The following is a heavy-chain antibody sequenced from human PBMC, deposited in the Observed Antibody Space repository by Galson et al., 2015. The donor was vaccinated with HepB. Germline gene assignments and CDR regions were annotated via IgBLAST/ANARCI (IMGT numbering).Heavy chain of an antibody. CDR3: TRQPEWGWGGSYYYYGMDV. D-gene: IGHD1-26*01. CDR2: IRSNANSYAT. Sequence: SLRLSCAASGFTFSGSAMHWVRQASGKGLEWVGRIRSNANSYATAYAASVKGRFTISRDDSTNTAYLQMNSLKTEDTAVYYCTRQPEWGWGGSYYYYGMDVWGQGTTVTVSS. J-gene: IGHJ6*02. CDR1: GFTFSGSA. V-gene: IGHV3-73*01.